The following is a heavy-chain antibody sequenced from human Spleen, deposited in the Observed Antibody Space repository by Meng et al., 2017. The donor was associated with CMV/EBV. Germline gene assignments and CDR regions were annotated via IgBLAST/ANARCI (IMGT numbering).Heavy chain of an antibody. CDR2: INPNSGGT. V-gene: IGHV1-2*02. CDR3: ARVKGRTIFAFDP. CDR1: GYTFTGYY. J-gene: IGHJ5*02. D-gene: IGHD3-3*01. Sequence: ASVKVSCKASGYTFTGYYMHWVRQAPGQGLEWMGWINPNSGGTNYAQKFQGRVTMTRDTSTSTVYMELSSLRSEDTAVYYCARVKGRTIFAFDPWDQGTLVTVSS.